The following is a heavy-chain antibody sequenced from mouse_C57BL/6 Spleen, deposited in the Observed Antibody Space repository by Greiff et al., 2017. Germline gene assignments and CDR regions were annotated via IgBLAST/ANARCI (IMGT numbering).Heavy chain of an antibody. D-gene: IGHD1-1*01. CDR3: AREVYYYGSSYVGYFDV. CDR1: GFNIKDYY. CDR2: IDPEDGET. V-gene: IGHV14-2*01. J-gene: IGHJ1*03. Sequence: EVQLQQSGAELVKPGASVKLSCTASGFNIKDYYMHWVKQRTEPGLEWIGRIDPEDGETKSAPKFQGKATITADTSSNTAYLQLSSLTSEDTAVYYCAREVYYYGSSYVGYFDVWGTGTTVTVAS.